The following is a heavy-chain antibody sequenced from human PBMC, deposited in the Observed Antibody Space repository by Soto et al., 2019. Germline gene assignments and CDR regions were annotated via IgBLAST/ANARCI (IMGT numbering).Heavy chain of an antibody. Sequence: GGSLRISCAASELTFSRRSMNWAGQAPGKGLEWVSYISGMSTTIYYADSVKGRFTISRDNARKSLSLQMNSLRDEDTAVYYCARGELDRIHAYSGQGT. J-gene: IGHJ4*02. CDR3: ARGELDRIHAY. CDR1: ELTFSRRS. CDR2: ISGMSTTI. V-gene: IGHV3-48*02. D-gene: IGHD1-1*01.